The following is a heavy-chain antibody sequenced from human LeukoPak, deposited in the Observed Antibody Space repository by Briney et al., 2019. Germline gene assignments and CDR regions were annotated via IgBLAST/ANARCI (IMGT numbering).Heavy chain of an antibody. D-gene: IGHD3-22*01. CDR2: VYSTGHT. CDR3: ARISSEDSIKS. Sequence: SETLSLTCTVSGDSLYYWGWIRQPPGKGLEWIGSVYSTGHTNYNLSLKSRVTMSIDTSKNQLSLKLTSVTAADTAVYYCARISSEDSIKSWGQGTLVTVSS. J-gene: IGHJ4*02. V-gene: IGHV4-4*08. CDR1: GDSLYY.